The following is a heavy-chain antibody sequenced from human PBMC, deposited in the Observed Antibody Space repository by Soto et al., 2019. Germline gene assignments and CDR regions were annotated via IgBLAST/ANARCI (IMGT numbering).Heavy chain of an antibody. Sequence: TLSLTCTVSGGSISSGGYYWGWIRQPPGKGLEWIGSIYYSGSTYYNPSLKSRVTISVDTSKNQFSLKLSSVTAADTAVYYCARHQSHSSSYVDPWGQGTLVTVSS. CDR2: IYYSGST. J-gene: IGHJ5*02. V-gene: IGHV4-39*01. D-gene: IGHD6-13*01. CDR3: ARHQSHSSSYVDP. CDR1: GGSISSGGYY.